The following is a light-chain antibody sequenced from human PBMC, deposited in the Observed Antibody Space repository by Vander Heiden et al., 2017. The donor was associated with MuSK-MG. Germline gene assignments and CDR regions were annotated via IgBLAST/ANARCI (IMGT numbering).Light chain of an antibody. V-gene: IGKV3-20*01. CDR3: QQYGSSPLA. CDR2: RAS. Sequence: EIVLTQSPGTLYSSPGERVTLSCRASQTVSSNALAWYQQKPGQAPRLLIYRASNRATGIPDRFSGSGSGTDFTLTISRLEPEDFAVYYCQQYGSSPLAFGQGTKVEI. J-gene: IGKJ1*01. CDR1: QTVSSNA.